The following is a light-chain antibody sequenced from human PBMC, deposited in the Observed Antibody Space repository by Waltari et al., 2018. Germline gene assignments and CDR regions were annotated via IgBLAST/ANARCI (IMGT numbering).Light chain of an antibody. J-gene: IGLJ2*01. V-gene: IGLV1-51*01. CDR2: DNN. CDR3: ASWDSRLNGVI. CDR1: SSNIGNFY. Sequence: QSVLTQPPSLSAAPGQTVTISCSGSSSNIGNFYVSWYQHLPGAAPELLIYDNNKRHSGTPDRFSGSKSGASATLGITGLQTGDEGDYFCASWDSRLNGVIFGGGTKVTVL.